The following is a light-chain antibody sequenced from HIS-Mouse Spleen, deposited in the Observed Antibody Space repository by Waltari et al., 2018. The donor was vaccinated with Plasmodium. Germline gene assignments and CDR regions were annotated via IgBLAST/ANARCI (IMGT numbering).Light chain of an antibody. Sequence: SYELTQPPSVSVSPGQTARITCSGDALPKNYAYRYQQNAGQAPVLGSYEDSKRPSGIPEGFAGSSSRTMATLTISGAQVEDEADYYCYSTDSSGNHRVFGGGTKLTVL. V-gene: IGLV3-10*01. CDR3: YSTDSSGNHRV. J-gene: IGLJ3*02. CDR2: EDS. CDR1: ALPKNY.